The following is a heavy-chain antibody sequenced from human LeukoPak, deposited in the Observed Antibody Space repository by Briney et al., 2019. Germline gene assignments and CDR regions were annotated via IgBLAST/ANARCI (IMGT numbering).Heavy chain of an antibody. J-gene: IGHJ4*02. V-gene: IGHV1-69*04. CDR3: ARVLSNWNYHDY. Sequence: SVKVSCKASGGTFSSYAISWVRQAPGQGLEWMGRIIPILGIANYAQKFQGRVTITADKSTSTAYMELSRLRSDDTAVYYCARVLSNWNYHDYWGQGTLVTVSS. CDR2: IIPILGIA. CDR1: GGTFSSYA. D-gene: IGHD1-1*01.